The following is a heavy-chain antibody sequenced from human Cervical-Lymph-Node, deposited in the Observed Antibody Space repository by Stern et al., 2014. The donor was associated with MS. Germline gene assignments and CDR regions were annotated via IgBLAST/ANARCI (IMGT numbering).Heavy chain of an antibody. CDR3: ARGGVIYTQDRNGFDV. CDR2: LYHSGST. CDR1: GGSISSGGSS. V-gene: IGHV4-30-2*01. J-gene: IGHJ3*01. Sequence: MQLVESGSGQAKPSQTLSLTCAVSGGSISSGGSSWNWIRQPPGKGLEWIGFLYHSGSTYYTPSLKGRVFISVDTSKNQFALNLRSVTAADTAVYYCARGGVIYTQDRNGFDVWGQGTMVTVSS. D-gene: IGHD2-21*01.